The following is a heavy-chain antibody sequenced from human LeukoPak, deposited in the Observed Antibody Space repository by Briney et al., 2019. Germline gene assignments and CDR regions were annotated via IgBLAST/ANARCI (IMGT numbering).Heavy chain of an antibody. CDR1: GGSISSSNYY. J-gene: IGHJ3*02. V-gene: IGHV4-39*07. CDR3: TFNLGSGSYAFDI. CDR2: IFYSGST. D-gene: IGHD3-10*01. Sequence: SETLSLTCTVSGGSISSSNYYWGWIRQPPGKGLEWIGSIFYSGSTYYNPSLKSRVTISEDTSKNQFSPKLSSVTAADTAVYYCTFNLGSGSYAFDIWGQGTMVTVSS.